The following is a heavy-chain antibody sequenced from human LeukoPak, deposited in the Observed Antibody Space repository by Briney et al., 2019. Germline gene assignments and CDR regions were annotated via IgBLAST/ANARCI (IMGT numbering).Heavy chain of an antibody. Sequence: GGSLRLSCAASGFTFSTYAMSWVRQTPGTGLEWVSAIAASGYSTYYADSVKGRFTISRDNFKNTLHLQMNSLRAEDTAVYYCAKYERTVVPRPYFDSWGQGTLVTVSS. CDR2: IAASGYST. CDR3: AKYERTVVPRPYFDS. V-gene: IGHV3-23*01. D-gene: IGHD2-15*01. CDR1: GFTFSTYA. J-gene: IGHJ4*02.